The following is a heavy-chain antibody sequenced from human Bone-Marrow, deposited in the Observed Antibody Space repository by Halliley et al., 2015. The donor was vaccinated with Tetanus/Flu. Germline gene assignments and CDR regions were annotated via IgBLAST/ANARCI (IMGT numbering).Heavy chain of an antibody. CDR2: ISTSSSYI. Sequence: KGLGWVSSISTSSSYIYIAESLKGRITVSRDNARKLLSQQMNNLRAEDTAVYYCTPGSVEGYWGQGTLVTVSS. J-gene: IGHJ4*02. V-gene: IGHV3-21*01. CDR3: TPGSVEGY.